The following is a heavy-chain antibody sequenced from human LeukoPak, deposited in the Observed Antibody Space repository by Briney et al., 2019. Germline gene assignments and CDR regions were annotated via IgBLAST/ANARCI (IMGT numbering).Heavy chain of an antibody. Sequence: SETLSLTCAVYGGSFSGYYWSWIRQPPGKGLEWIGEINHSGSTNYNPSLKSRVTISVDTSKNQFSLKLSSVTAADTAVYYCARVVPAAPFDPWGQGTLVTVSS. CDR1: GGSFSGYY. V-gene: IGHV4-34*01. CDR2: INHSGST. D-gene: IGHD2-2*01. CDR3: ARVVPAAPFDP. J-gene: IGHJ5*02.